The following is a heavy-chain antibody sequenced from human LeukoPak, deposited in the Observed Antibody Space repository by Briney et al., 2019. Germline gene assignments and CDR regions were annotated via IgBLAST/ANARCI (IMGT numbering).Heavy chain of an antibody. V-gene: IGHV4-59*08. Sequence: SETLSLTCTVSGGSISSYYWSWIRQPPGKGLEWIGYIYDSGSTNLNPSLRSRLTISVDTSKHQFSLRLSSVTAADKAVYYCARHIYSGRYYGTDYWGQGILVTVSS. CDR1: GGSISSYY. D-gene: IGHD1-26*01. J-gene: IGHJ4*02. CDR2: IYDSGST. CDR3: ARHIYSGRYYGTDY.